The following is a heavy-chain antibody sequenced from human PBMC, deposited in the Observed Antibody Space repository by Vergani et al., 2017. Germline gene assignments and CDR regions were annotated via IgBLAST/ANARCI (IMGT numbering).Heavy chain of an antibody. CDR1: GCSISSGDHC. Sequence: QVQLQESGPGVVKPSQTLSLTCAVSGCSISSGDHCWTWIRQRPGKGLEWIGSIYYSGSTYYNPSLKSRVSISVDTSKNQFSLKLSSVTAADSAVYYCARHDSGHYDSSYYGLDVWGQGTTVTVSS. D-gene: IGHD3-16*01. J-gene: IGHJ6*02. V-gene: IGHV4-30-2*03. CDR2: IYYSGST. CDR3: ARHDSGHYDSSYYGLDV.